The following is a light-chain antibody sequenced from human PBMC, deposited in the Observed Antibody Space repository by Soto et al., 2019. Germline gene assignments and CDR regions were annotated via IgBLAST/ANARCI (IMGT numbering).Light chain of an antibody. CDR1: SGHSGYV. CDR2: LEGSGSY. CDR3: ETWDSNTVV. V-gene: IGLV4-60*02. Sequence: QPVLTQSSSASASLGSSVKLTCTLSSGHSGYVIAWHQQQSGKAPRYLMKLEGSGSYNKGSGVPDRFSGSSSGADRYLTISNLQFEDEADYYCETWDSNTVVFGGGTKLTVL. J-gene: IGLJ2*01.